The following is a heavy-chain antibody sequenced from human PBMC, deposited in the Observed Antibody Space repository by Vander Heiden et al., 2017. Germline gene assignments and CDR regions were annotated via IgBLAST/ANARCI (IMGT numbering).Heavy chain of an antibody. Sequence: EVQLLESGGGLVQPGGSLRLSCAASGFTFSSYAMSWVRQAPGKGLEWVSAISGSGGSTYYADSVKGRFTISRDNSKNTLYLQMNSLRAEDTAVYYCAKDKDYYDSSWTPHNWFDPWGQGTLVTVSS. J-gene: IGHJ5*02. CDR2: ISGSGGST. V-gene: IGHV3-23*01. CDR3: AKDKDYYDSSWTPHNWFDP. CDR1: GFTFSSYA. D-gene: IGHD3-22*01.